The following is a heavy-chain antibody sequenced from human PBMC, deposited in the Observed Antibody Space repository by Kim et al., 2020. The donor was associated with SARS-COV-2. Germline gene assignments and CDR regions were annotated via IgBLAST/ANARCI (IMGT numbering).Heavy chain of an antibody. J-gene: IGHJ4*02. CDR2: YTSGRT. D-gene: IGHD3-16*02. Sequence: YTSGRTNYNPSHQSRVTMSVDMSKSQFSLKLSSVTAADTAVYYCASALGHWGQGTLVTVSS. CDR3: ASALGH. V-gene: IGHV4-4*07.